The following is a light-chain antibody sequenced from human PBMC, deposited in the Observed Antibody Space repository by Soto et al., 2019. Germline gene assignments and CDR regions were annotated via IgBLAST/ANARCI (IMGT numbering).Light chain of an antibody. CDR1: TGTVTSIQY. CDR2: DTS. V-gene: IGLV7-46*01. Sequence: QTVVTQEPSLTVSPGGTVTLTCGSSTGTVTSIQYPYWFQQKPGQAPRTLIYDTSKKHSWTPARFSGSLLGGRAALTLSGAQPEDEAEYYCMLSYDGGHYVFGTGTKLTVL. CDR3: MLSYDGGHYV. J-gene: IGLJ1*01.